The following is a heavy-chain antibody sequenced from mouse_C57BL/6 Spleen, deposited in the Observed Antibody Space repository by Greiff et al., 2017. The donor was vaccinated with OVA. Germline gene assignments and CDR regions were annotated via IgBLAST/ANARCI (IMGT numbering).Heavy chain of an antibody. CDR2: IWGGGST. V-gene: IGHV2-9*01. CDR3: AKNDDYDEEAWFAY. D-gene: IGHD2-4*01. J-gene: IGHJ3*01. Sequence: VKLLESGPGLVAPSQSLSITCTVSGFSLTSYGVDWVRQPPGKGLEWLGVIWGGGSTTYNSALMSSLSISKDNYKSQVFLKRNSLQTDDTAMYYCAKNDDYDEEAWFAYWGQGTLVTVSA. CDR1: GFSLTSYG.